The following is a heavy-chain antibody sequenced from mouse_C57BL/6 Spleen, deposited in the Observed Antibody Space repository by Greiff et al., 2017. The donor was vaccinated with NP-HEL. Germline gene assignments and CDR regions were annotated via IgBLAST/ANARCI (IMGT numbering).Heavy chain of an antibody. D-gene: IGHD2-4*01. CDR2: INPNYGTT. Sequence: EVQLQESGPELVKPGASVKISCKASGYSFTDYNMNWVKQSNGKSLEWIGVINPNYGTTSYNQKFKGKATLTVDQSSSTAYMQLNSLTSEDSAVYYCATYYDYDPFYAMDYWGQGTSVTVSS. J-gene: IGHJ4*01. CDR3: ATYYDYDPFYAMDY. V-gene: IGHV1-39*01. CDR1: GYSFTDYN.